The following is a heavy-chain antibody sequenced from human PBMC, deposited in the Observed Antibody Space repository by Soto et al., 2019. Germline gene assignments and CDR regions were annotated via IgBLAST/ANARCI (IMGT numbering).Heavy chain of an antibody. V-gene: IGHV1-18*01. Sequence: QVQLVQSETTQEKPGASVKVSCEAFGYSFDNYAYSWVRQAPGQGLEWMGRIGSGDTKYAQKLQGRVTMTTDTSTNTAYMDRRSLRSDDTALYYCARENDPYGFDLWGQGTMVTVSS. J-gene: IGHJ3*01. CDR2: IGSGDT. CDR3: ARENDPYGFDL. CDR1: GYSFDNYA.